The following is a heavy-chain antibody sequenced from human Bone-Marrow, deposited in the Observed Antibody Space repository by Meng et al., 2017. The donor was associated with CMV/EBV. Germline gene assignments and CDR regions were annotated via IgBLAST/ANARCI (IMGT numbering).Heavy chain of an antibody. D-gene: IGHD2-2*01. J-gene: IGHJ4*02. CDR3: ARGGITGYCSSTSCYDDY. CDR2: IYYSGST. Sequence: SETLSLTCTVSGGSISSSSYYWGWIRQPPGKGLEWIGSIYYSGSTYSNPSLKSRVTISVDTSKNQFSLKLSSVTAADTAVYYCARGGITGYCSSTSCYDDYWGQGTLVTVSS. CDR1: GGSISSSSYY. V-gene: IGHV4-39*07.